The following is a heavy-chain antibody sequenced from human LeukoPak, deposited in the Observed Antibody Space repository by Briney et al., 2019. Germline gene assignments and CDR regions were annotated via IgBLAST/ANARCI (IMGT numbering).Heavy chain of an antibody. Sequence: GGSLRLSCAASGFTFSGYTMSWVRQAPGKGLEWVSAISYSGEITNYADSVKGRFTISRDNSKNTLYVQMNSLRAEDTAVYYCAKVSGAFDIWGQGTIVTVSS. J-gene: IGHJ3*02. CDR3: AKVSGAFDI. CDR1: GFTFSGYT. CDR2: ISYSGEIT. V-gene: IGHV3-23*01.